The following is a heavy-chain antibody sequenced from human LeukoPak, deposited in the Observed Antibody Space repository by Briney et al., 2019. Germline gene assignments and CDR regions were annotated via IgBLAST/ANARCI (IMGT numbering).Heavy chain of an antibody. V-gene: IGHV3-74*01. CDR2: INSDGSGT. CDR3: ARGRYCSSTNCHYYFEY. CDR1: GFTFSNYW. J-gene: IGHJ4*02. Sequence: GGSLRLSCAASGFTFSNYWMHWVRQAPGKGLVWVSRINSDGSGTSYADSVKGRFTISRDNAKNTLYLQMNSLRAEDTAVYYCARGRYCSSTNCHYYFEYWGQGTLVTVSS. D-gene: IGHD2-2*01.